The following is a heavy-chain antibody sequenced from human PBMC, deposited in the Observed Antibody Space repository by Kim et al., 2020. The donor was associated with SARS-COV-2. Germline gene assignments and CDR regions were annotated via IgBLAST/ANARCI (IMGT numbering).Heavy chain of an antibody. CDR3: ARVRGVTVLLGYYYYGMDV. V-gene: IGHV4-34*01. Sequence: SETLSLTCAVYGGSFSGYYWSWIRQPPGKGLEWIGEINHNGSTKYNQSLKSRVTISIDTSKNQFSLKLSSVTAAYTAVYYCARVRGVTVLLGYYYYGMDVSGQGTPVTVSS. D-gene: IGHD3-10*01. J-gene: IGHJ6*02. CDR2: INHNGST. CDR1: GGSFSGYY.